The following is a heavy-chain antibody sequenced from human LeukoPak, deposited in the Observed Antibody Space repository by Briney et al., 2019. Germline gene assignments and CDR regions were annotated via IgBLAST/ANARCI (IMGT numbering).Heavy chain of an antibody. CDR1: GFTFGKYW. J-gene: IGHJ5*01. CDR2: IKLDGSEK. D-gene: IGHD3-3*01. CDR3: ARDQYDTWSRRGNFDS. V-gene: IGHV3-7*03. Sequence: GKSLRLSCVASGFTFGKYWMSWVRQAPGKGLEWVANIKLDGSEKNYVDSVKGRFTISRDNTKNSLYLQMNSLRVEDTAVFYCARDQYDTWSRRGNFDSWGQGTLVIVSS.